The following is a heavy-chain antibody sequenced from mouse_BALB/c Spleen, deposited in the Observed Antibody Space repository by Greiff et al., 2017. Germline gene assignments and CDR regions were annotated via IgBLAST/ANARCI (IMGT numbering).Heavy chain of an antibody. J-gene: IGHJ4*01. CDR2: ISNGGGST. V-gene: IGHV5-12-2*01. CDR3: ARVSYAMDY. D-gene: IGHD6-2*01. Sequence: EVKLVESGGGLVQPGGSLKLSCAASGFTFSSYTMSWVRQTPEKRLEWVAYISNGGGSTYYPDTVKGRFTISRDNAKNTLYLQMSSLKSEDTAMYYCARVSYAMDYWGQGTSVTVSS. CDR1: GFTFSSYT.